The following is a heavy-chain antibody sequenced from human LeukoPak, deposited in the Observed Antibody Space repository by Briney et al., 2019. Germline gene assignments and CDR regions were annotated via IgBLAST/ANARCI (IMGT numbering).Heavy chain of an antibody. V-gene: IGHV4-59*01. J-gene: IGHJ5*02. Sequence: SETLSLTCTVSGGSISSYYWSWIRQPPGKGLEWIGYIYYSGSTNYNPSLKSRVTISVDTSKNQFSLKLSSVTAADTAVYYCARGHGGKGWFDPSGQGNLVTVSS. D-gene: IGHD2-15*01. CDR2: IYYSGST. CDR1: GGSISSYY. CDR3: ARGHGGKGWFDP.